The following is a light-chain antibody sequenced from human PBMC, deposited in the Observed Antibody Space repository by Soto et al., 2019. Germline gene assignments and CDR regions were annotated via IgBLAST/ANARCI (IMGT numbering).Light chain of an antibody. Sequence: QSVLTQPPSASGCPGQSVTISCTGTSSDVGGYNFVSWYQQHPGKAPKLMIYEVNKRPSGVPDRFSGSKSGSTASLTVSGLQAEDEADYYCSSYAGSTNFVVFGGGTKLTVL. CDR2: EVN. CDR3: SSYAGSTNFVV. V-gene: IGLV2-8*01. CDR1: SSDVGGYNF. J-gene: IGLJ2*01.